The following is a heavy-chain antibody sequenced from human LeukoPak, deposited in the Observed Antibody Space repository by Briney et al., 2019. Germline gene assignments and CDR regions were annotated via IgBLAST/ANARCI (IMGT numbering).Heavy chain of an antibody. D-gene: IGHD6-19*01. CDR2: IGTAGNT. CDR1: GFTFSNYD. J-gene: IGHJ4*02. CDR3: ARSKSYSSGWTDFDY. Sequence: HTGGSLRLTCAASGFTFSNYDMHGVRQAPGKGLEWVSVIGTAGNTYYLGSVKGRFTISRENARNSLFLQMNSLSAGDTAIYYCARSKSYSSGWTDFDYWGQGTLVTVSS. V-gene: IGHV3-13*01.